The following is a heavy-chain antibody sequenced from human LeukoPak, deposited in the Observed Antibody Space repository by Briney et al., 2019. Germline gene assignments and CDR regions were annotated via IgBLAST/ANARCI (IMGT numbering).Heavy chain of an antibody. D-gene: IGHD3-22*01. J-gene: IGHJ3*02. V-gene: IGHV4-39*07. Sequence: PSETLSLTCTVSGGSISSSSYYWGWIRQPPGKGLEWIGSIYYSGSTYYNPSLKSRVTISVDTSKNQFSLKLSSVTAADTAVYYCARDYYDSSGYPLDDAFDIWGQGTMVTVSS. CDR3: ARDYYDSSGYPLDDAFDI. CDR1: GGSISSSSYY. CDR2: IYYSGST.